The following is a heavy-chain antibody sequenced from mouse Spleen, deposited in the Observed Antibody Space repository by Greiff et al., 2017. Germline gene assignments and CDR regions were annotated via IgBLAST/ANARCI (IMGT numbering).Heavy chain of an antibody. CDR3: TRMNYGSSYSYWYFDV. CDR2: IDPETGGT. Sequence: VQLQQSGAELVRPGASVTLSCKASGYTFTDYEMHWVKQTPVHGLEWIGAIDPETGGTAYNQKFKGKATLTADKSSSTAYMELRSLTSEDSAVYYCTRMNYGSSYSYWYFDVWGAGTTVTVSS. J-gene: IGHJ1*01. V-gene: IGHV1-15*01. D-gene: IGHD1-1*01. CDR1: GYTFTDYE.